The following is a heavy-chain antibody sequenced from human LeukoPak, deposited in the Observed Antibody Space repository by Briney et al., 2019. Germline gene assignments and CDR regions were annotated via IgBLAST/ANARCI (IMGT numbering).Heavy chain of an antibody. J-gene: IGHJ3*02. CDR3: AKDHMAIYYDSFDAFDI. CDR2: ISGSGGST. D-gene: IGHD3-22*01. CDR1: GFTFSSYA. Sequence: PGGSLRLSCAASGFTFSSYAMSWVRQAPGKGLEWVSAISGSGGSTYYADSVKGRFTISRDNSKNTLYLQMNSLRAEDTAVYYCAKDHMAIYYDSFDAFDIWGKGTMVTVSS. V-gene: IGHV3-23*01.